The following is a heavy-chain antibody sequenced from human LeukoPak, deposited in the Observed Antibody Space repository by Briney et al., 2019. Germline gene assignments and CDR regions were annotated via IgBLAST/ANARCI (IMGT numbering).Heavy chain of an antibody. Sequence: ASVKVSCKASGYPFTDYYIHWVRQAPGQGLEWMGWINPNSGGTNYTQKFQGRVTMTRDTSISTAYSELNRLTSDDTAVYYCARVLARYGNLDYWGQGILVTVSS. J-gene: IGHJ4*02. CDR1: GYPFTDYY. V-gene: IGHV1-2*02. CDR3: ARVLARYGNLDY. CDR2: INPNSGGT. D-gene: IGHD1-14*01.